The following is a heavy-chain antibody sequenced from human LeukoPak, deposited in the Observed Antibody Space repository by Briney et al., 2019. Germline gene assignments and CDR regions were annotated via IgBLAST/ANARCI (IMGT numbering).Heavy chain of an antibody. CDR3: ATGPRFYGDYVPAYFDY. CDR2: ISSSLSTI. Sequence: PGGSLRLSCAASGFTFIDYYMSGIRQAPRKGLEWVSYISSSLSTIYYADSVEGRFTISRDNDKSSLSLPVNSLRAEDTAVYYCATGPRFYGDYVPAYFDYWGRGPVVTVSS. J-gene: IGHJ4*02. D-gene: IGHD4-17*01. V-gene: IGHV3-11*01. CDR1: GFTFIDYY.